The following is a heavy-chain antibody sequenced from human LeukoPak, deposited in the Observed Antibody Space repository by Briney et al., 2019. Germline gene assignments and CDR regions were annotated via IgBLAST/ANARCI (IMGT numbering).Heavy chain of an antibody. V-gene: IGHV4-30-4*08. Sequence: PQTLSLTCTVSGGSISSGDYYWSWIRQPPGKGLEWIGYIYYSGTTYYNPSLKSRVTISVDTSKNQFSLKLSSVTAADTAVYYCAREVVYCSSTSCYKAFDIWGQGTMVTVSS. D-gene: IGHD2-2*02. J-gene: IGHJ3*02. CDR2: IYYSGTT. CDR1: GGSISSGDYY. CDR3: AREVVYCSSTSCYKAFDI.